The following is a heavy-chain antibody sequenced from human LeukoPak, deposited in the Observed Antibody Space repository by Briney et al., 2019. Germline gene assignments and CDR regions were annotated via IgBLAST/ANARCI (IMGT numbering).Heavy chain of an antibody. Sequence: SETLSLTCTVSDGSISSDGYFWNWIRQHPGKALEWIGHIYHSGNTNYSPSLRGRTNISLDTSNNQFFLNLNSVTAADTAVYYCARGGPTAMSMYNWLDPWGQGILVAVSS. CDR3: ARGGPTAMSMYNWLDP. V-gene: IGHV4-31*03. D-gene: IGHD2-21*02. CDR1: DGSISSDGYF. J-gene: IGHJ5*02. CDR2: IYHSGNT.